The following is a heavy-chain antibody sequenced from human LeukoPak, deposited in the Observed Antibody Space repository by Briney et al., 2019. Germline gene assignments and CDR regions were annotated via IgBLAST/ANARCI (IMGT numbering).Heavy chain of an antibody. D-gene: IGHD6-19*01. Sequence: PGGSLRLSCAASGFTFSSYEMNWVRQAPGEGLEWVSYISSSGSTIYYADSVKGRFTISRDNAKNSLYLQMNSLRAENTAVYYCARERGSGWYKEGIFDYWGQGTLVTVSS. CDR1: GFTFSSYE. J-gene: IGHJ4*02. CDR3: ARERGSGWYKEGIFDY. CDR2: ISSSGSTI. V-gene: IGHV3-48*03.